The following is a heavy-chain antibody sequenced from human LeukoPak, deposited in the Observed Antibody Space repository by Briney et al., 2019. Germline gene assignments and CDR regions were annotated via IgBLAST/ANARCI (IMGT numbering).Heavy chain of an antibody. CDR3: ARGLTMVRGVNYYYYGMDV. J-gene: IGHJ6*02. V-gene: IGHV1-69*04. D-gene: IGHD3-10*01. Sequence: SVKVSCKASGGTFSSYAISWVRQAPGQGLEWMGRIIHILGIANYAQKFQGRVTITADKSTSTAYMELSSLRSEDTAVYYCARGLTMVRGVNYYYYGMDVWGQGTTVTVSS. CDR1: GGTFSSYA. CDR2: IIHILGIA.